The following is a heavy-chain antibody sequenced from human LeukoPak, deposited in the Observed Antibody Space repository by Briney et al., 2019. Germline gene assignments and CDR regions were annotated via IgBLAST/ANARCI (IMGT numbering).Heavy chain of an antibody. CDR3: ARENNWNYNWFDP. D-gene: IGHD1-1*01. Sequence: VASVKVSRKASGYTFTSYGISWVRQAPGQGLEWMGWISAYNGNTYYAQKLQGRVTMTTDTSTSTAYMELRSLRSDDTAVYYCARENNWNYNWFDPWGQGTLVTVSS. CDR2: ISAYNGNT. V-gene: IGHV1-18*01. J-gene: IGHJ5*02. CDR1: GYTFTSYG.